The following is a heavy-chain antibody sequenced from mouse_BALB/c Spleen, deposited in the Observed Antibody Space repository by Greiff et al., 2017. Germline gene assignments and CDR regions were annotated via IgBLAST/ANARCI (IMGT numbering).Heavy chain of an antibody. CDR1: GYTFTSYW. Sequence: LQESGAELARPGASVKLSCKASGYTFTSYWMQWVKQRPGQGLEWIGAIYPGDGDTRYTQKFKGKATLTADKSSSTAYMQLSSLASEDSAVYYCARVYYGHAMDYWGQGTSVTVSS. J-gene: IGHJ4*01. D-gene: IGHD2-1*01. V-gene: IGHV1-87*01. CDR3: ARVYYGHAMDY. CDR2: IYPGDGDT.